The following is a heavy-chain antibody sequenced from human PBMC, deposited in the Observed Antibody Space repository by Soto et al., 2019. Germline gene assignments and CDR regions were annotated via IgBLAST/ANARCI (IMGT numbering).Heavy chain of an antibody. CDR2: ISSSSSYI. Sequence: EVQLVESGGGLVKPGGSLRLSCAASGFTFSSYSMNWVRRAPGKGLEWVSSISSSSSYIYYADSVKGRFTISRDNAKNSLYLQMNSLRAEDTAVYYCARVGITGTTGDYWGQGTLVTVSS. V-gene: IGHV3-21*01. D-gene: IGHD1-7*01. CDR1: GFTFSSYS. J-gene: IGHJ4*02. CDR3: ARVGITGTTGDY.